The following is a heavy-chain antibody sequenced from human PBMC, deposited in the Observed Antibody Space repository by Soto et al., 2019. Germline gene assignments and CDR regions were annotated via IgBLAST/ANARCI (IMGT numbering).Heavy chain of an antibody. V-gene: IGHV1-18*01. D-gene: IGHD3-3*01. J-gene: IGHJ3*02. CDR2: ISAYNGNT. Sequence: SAKVSCKASRHRFTSYGISWVRQAPGKGLEWMGWISAYNGNTNYAQKLQGRVTMTTDTSTSTAYMELRSLRSDDTAVYYCARVGNNYDFWSGYYPDAFDIWGQGTMVTVSS. CDR1: RHRFTSYG. CDR3: ARVGNNYDFWSGYYPDAFDI.